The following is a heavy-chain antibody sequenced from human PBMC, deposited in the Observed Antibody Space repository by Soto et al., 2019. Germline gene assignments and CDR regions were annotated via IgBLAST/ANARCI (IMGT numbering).Heavy chain of an antibody. CDR3: ASRSGHKFNYFDY. Sequence: ASVKVSCKASGYTFTSYYIHWVRQAPGQGLEWMGIINPSGGSTSYAQKFQGRVTMTRDTSTSTVYMELGSLRSEDTAVYYCASRSGHKFNYFDYWGQGTLVTVSS. J-gene: IGHJ4*02. D-gene: IGHD3-3*01. V-gene: IGHV1-46*01. CDR1: GYTFTSYY. CDR2: INPSGGST.